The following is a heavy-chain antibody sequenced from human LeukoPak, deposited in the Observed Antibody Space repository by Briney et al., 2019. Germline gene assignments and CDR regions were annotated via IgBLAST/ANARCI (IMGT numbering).Heavy chain of an antibody. Sequence: GGSLRLSCAASGFTFSTYWMDWVRQAPGKGLVWVSRINPDGSTTDYADSVKGRFTISRDHAKNTLYLQMSRLRVEDAAVYFCVSYEYAVSYVGGGQGTLVTVSS. D-gene: IGHD3-16*01. CDR3: VSYEYAVSYVG. V-gene: IGHV3-74*01. J-gene: IGHJ4*02. CDR1: GFTFSTYW. CDR2: INPDGSTT.